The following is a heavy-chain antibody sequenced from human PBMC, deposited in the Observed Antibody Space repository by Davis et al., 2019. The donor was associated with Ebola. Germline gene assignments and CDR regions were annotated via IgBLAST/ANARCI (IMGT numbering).Heavy chain of an antibody. CDR3: ATPSYCIGGTCYLLGRGYFDY. J-gene: IGHJ4*02. CDR2: INPDGSEK. CDR1: GFILSSFW. V-gene: IGHV3-7*03. D-gene: IGHD2-15*01. Sequence: GESLKISCAASGFILSSFWMSWVRQAPGKGLEWVANINPDGSEKYYVDFVKGRFTISRDNAKNSVFLQMNSLRAEDTAVYYCATPSYCIGGTCYLLGRGYFDYWGQGTLVTVSS.